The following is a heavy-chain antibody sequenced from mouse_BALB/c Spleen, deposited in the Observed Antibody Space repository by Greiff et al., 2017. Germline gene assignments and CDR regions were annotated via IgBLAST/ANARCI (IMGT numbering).Heavy chain of an antibody. CDR1: GFTFSDYY. CDR2: ISDGGSYT. J-gene: IGHJ4*01. CDR3: ARITTVVPYAMDY. D-gene: IGHD1-1*01. Sequence: DVKLVESGGGLVKPGGSLKLSCAASGFTFSDYYMYWVRQTPEKRLEWVATISDGGSYTYYPDSVKGRFTISRDNAKNNLYLQMSSLKSEDTAMYYCARITTVVPYAMDYWGQGTSVTVSS. V-gene: IGHV5-4*02.